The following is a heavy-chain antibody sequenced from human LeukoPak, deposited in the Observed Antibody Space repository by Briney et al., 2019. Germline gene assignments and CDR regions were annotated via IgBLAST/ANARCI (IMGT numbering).Heavy chain of an antibody. CDR3: ATLTTVTPGHFDY. Sequence: GASVKVSCKASGGTFSSYANSWVRQAPGQGLEWMGRIIPIFGTANYAQKFQGRVTITTDESTSTAYMELSSLRSEDTAVYYCATLTTVTPGHFDYWGQGTLVTVSS. CDR1: GGTFSSYA. D-gene: IGHD4-17*01. V-gene: IGHV1-69*05. J-gene: IGHJ4*02. CDR2: IIPIFGTA.